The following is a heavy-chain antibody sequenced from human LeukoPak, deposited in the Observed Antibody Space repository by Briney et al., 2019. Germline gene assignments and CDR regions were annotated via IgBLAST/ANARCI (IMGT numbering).Heavy chain of an antibody. CDR1: GYTFTSYY. D-gene: IGHD2-21*02. Sequence: ASVKVSCKASGYTFTSYYMHWVRQAPGQGLEWMGIINPSGGSTSYAQKFQGRVTITADKSTSTAYMELSSLRSEDTAVYYCAYCGGDCYSVDYWGQGTLVTVSS. V-gene: IGHV1-46*01. J-gene: IGHJ4*02. CDR2: INPSGGST. CDR3: AYCGGDCYSVDY.